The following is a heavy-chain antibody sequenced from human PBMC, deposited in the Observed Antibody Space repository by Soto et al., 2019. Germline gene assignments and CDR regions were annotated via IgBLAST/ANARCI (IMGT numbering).Heavy chain of an antibody. CDR3: ASRLRRSYDAFDI. Sequence: GGSLRLSCAASGFTFSSYSMNWVRQAPGKGLEWVSYISSSSTIYYADSVKGRFTISRDNAKNSLYLQMNSLRAEDTAVYYCASRLRRSYDAFDIWGQGTMVTVSS. CDR2: ISSSSTI. J-gene: IGHJ3*02. D-gene: IGHD4-17*01. CDR1: GFTFSSYS. V-gene: IGHV3-48*01.